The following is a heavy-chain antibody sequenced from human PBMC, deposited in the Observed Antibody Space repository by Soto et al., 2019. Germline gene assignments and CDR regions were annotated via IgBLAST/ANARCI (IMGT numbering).Heavy chain of an antibody. Sequence: PSETLCLTCAVSDGSISISNWWSWFRQPPVKGLERTGEIYHSGSTNYNPSLKSRVTISVDKSKNQFSPKLSSVTAADTAVYYCARARGYCSSTSCYYYYHYGMDVWGQGTPVTVSS. CDR2: IYHSGST. J-gene: IGHJ6*02. CDR1: DGSISISNW. CDR3: ARARGYCSSTSCYYYYHYGMDV. D-gene: IGHD2-2*01. V-gene: IGHV4-4*02.